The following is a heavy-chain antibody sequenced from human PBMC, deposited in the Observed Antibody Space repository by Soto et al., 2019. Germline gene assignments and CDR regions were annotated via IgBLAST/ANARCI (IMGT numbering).Heavy chain of an antibody. CDR3: AKASGWFGEFDY. CDR1: GFTFSSYA. Sequence: EVQLLESGGGLVQPGGSLRLSCAASGFTFSSYAMSWVRQAPGKGLEWVSAISGSGGSTYYADSVKGRFTISRDTSKNTLYLQMHSLRAEDTAVYYCAKASGWFGEFDYWGQGTLVTVSS. D-gene: IGHD3-10*01. CDR2: ISGSGGST. V-gene: IGHV3-23*01. J-gene: IGHJ4*02.